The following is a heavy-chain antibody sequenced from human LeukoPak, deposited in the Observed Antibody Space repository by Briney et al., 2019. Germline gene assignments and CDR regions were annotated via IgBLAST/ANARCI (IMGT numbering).Heavy chain of an antibody. CDR3: ARGRNYYGSGSYYNPNFDY. D-gene: IGHD3-10*01. Sequence: KPGGSLRLSCAASGFTFSSYSMNWVRQAPGKGLEWVSSISSSSSYIYYADSVKGRFTISRDNAKNSLYLQMNSLRAEDTAVYYCARGRNYYGSGSYYNPNFDYWGQGTLVTVSP. V-gene: IGHV3-21*01. CDR1: GFTFSSYS. CDR2: ISSSSSYI. J-gene: IGHJ4*02.